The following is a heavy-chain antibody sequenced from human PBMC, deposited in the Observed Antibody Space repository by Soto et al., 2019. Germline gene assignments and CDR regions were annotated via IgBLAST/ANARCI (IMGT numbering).Heavy chain of an antibody. J-gene: IGHJ4*02. V-gene: IGHV3-33*01. Sequence: QVQLVESGGGVVQPGRSLRLSCAASGFTFSSYGMHWVRQAPGKGLEGVAVIWYDGSNKYYADSVKGRFTISRDNSKNTLYLQMNSLRAEDTAVYYCARDRPMTTVVTYLPGYWGQGTLVTVSS. CDR1: GFTFSSYG. CDR2: IWYDGSNK. CDR3: ARDRPMTTVVTYLPGY. D-gene: IGHD4-17*01.